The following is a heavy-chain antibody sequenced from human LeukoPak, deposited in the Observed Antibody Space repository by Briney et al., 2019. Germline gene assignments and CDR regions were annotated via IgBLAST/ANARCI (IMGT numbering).Heavy chain of an antibody. CDR2: ISSSSSYI. D-gene: IGHD6-13*01. J-gene: IGHJ5*02. V-gene: IGHV3-21*01. CDR3: ARESAAAGKEDWFDP. Sequence: PGGSLRLSCAASGFTFSSYSMNWVRQAPGKGLEWVSSISSSSSYIYYADSVKGRFTISRDNAKSSLYLQMNSLRAEDTAVYYCARESAAAGKEDWFDPWGQGTLVTVSS. CDR1: GFTFSSYS.